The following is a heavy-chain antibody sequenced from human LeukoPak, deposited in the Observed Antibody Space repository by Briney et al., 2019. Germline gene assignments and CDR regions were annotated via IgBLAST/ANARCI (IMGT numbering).Heavy chain of an antibody. D-gene: IGHD3-3*01. J-gene: IGHJ3*02. CDR1: GGTFSSYA. Sequence: GASVKVSCKASGGTFSSYAISWVRQAPGQGLEWMGGIIPIFGTANYAQKFQGRVTITTDESTSTAYMELSSLGSEDTAVYYCAIQLPDNGAFGVVIMSAFDIWGQGTMVTVSS. V-gene: IGHV1-69*05. CDR2: IIPIFGTA. CDR3: AIQLPDNGAFGVVIMSAFDI.